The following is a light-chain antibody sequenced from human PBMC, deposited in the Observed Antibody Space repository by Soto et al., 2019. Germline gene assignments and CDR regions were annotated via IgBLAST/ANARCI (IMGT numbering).Light chain of an antibody. Sequence: EIVMTQSPATLSVSPGERATLSCRASQSVSNNLAWYQQKPGQGPRLLIYGASTRATGIPARFSGSGSGTEFTLTISSLQSEDFAVYYCQQYNNWVTFGGGTKVDI. CDR1: QSVSNN. V-gene: IGKV3-15*01. CDR2: GAS. J-gene: IGKJ4*01. CDR3: QQYNNWVT.